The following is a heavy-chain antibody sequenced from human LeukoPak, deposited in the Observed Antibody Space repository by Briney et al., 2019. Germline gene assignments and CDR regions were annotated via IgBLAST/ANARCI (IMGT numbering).Heavy chain of an antibody. CDR1: GGSISSYY. V-gene: IGHV4-4*07. D-gene: IGHD3-9*01. CDR3: ARATYYDILTGYLFDY. J-gene: IGHJ4*02. CDR2: IYTSGST. Sequence: SETLSLTCTVSGGSISSYYWSWIRQPAGKGLEWIGRIYTSGSTNYNPSLKSRVTISVDTSKNQFSLKLSSVTAADTAVYYCARATYYDILTGYLFDYWGQGTLVTVSS.